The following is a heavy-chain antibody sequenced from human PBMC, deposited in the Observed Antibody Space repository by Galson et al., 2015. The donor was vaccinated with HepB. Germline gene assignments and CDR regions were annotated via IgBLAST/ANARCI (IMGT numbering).Heavy chain of an antibody. J-gene: IGHJ4*02. CDR2: ITPIFGTA. D-gene: IGHD3-10*01. CDR1: GGAFSTYA. Sequence: SVKVSCKASGGAFSTYAISWVRQAPGQGLEWMGGITPIFGTANYAQKFQGRVTITADESTSTAYMELSSLRSEDTAVYYCARGYDSGRYYYHYWGQGTLVTVSS. V-gene: IGHV1-69*13. CDR3: ARGYDSGRYYYHY.